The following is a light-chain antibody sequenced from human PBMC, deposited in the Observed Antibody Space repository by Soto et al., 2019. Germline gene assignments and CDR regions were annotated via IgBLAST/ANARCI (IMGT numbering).Light chain of an antibody. CDR1: QSVTIK. Sequence: EVVLTQSPATLSLSPGDRATLSGRASQSVTIKLAWYQQRPGQAPRLLIYDASTRATGIPARFSGSGSGTDFTLTISSLEPEDFAVYFCQHRSSWPLTFGGGTKVEI. CDR3: QHRSSWPLT. CDR2: DAS. J-gene: IGKJ4*01. V-gene: IGKV3-11*01.